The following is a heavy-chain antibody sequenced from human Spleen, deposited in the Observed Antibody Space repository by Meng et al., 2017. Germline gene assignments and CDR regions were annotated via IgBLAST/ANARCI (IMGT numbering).Heavy chain of an antibody. J-gene: IGHJ5*02. CDR1: CWSHIGEY. Sequence: QLQTWGAGPWKPSRTLSRTCASPCWSHIGEYLSWIRQPPGKGLEWIGEINHRGKTTYNPSLKRRVTMSIDTSEKQFSLKLSSVTAADTAVYYCARDAGDLWGQGTLVTVSS. CDR2: INHRGKT. V-gene: IGHV4-34*01. CDR3: ARDAGDL.